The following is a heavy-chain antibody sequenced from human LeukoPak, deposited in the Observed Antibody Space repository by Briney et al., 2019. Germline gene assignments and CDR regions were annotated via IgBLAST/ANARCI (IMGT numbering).Heavy chain of an antibody. J-gene: IGHJ4*02. CDR2: INTNTGNP. CDR3: ARAGHLVGATTFEY. D-gene: IGHD1-26*01. V-gene: IGHV7-4-1*02. Sequence: ASVEVSCKASGYTFTSYYMHWVRQAPGQGLEWMGWINTNTGNPTYAQGFTGRFVFSLDTSVSTAYLQISSLKAEDTAVYYCARAGHLVGATTFEYWGQGTLVTVSS. CDR1: GYTFTSYY.